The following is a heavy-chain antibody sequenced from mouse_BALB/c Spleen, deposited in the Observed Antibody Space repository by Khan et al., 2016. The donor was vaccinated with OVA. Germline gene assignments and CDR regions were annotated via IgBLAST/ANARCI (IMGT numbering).Heavy chain of an antibody. CDR2: FYPGSGSI. CDR1: GYTFTEYI. V-gene: IGHV1-62-2*01. J-gene: IGHJ4*01. Sequence: QVQLKQSGAELVKPGASVKLSCKASGYTFTEYIIHWVKQRSGQGLEWMGWFYPGSGSIKYNEKFKDKATLTADKSSSTVYMELSRLTSEDSAVYFCARHEDGNDGYYDYAMDYWGQGTSVTVSS. D-gene: IGHD2-3*01. CDR3: ARHEDGNDGYYDYAMDY.